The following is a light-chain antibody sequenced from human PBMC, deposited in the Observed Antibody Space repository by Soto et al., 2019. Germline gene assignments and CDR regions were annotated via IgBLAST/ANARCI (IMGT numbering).Light chain of an antibody. CDR3: QHYNSYSEA. Sequence: DIQMTQSPSSLSASVGDRVTITCRASQTISSNLNWYQQKPGKAPKLLIYAASGLQSGVPSRFSGSGSGTDFTLTISSLQPDDFATYYCQHYNSYSEAFGQGTKVDIK. J-gene: IGKJ1*01. CDR2: AAS. CDR1: QTISSN. V-gene: IGKV1-39*01.